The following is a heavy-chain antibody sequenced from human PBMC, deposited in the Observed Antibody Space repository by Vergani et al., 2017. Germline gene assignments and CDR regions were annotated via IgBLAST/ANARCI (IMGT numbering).Heavy chain of an antibody. V-gene: IGHV3-13*01. CDR1: GFTFSSYD. CDR2: IGTAGDT. Sequence: EVQLVESGGGLVQPGGSLRLSCAASGFTFSSYDMHWVRHATGKGLEWVSAIGTAGDTYYPGSVKGRFTISRENAKNSLYLQMNSLRAGDTAVYYCARGSASGSYSGEYYFDYWGQGTLVTVSS. CDR3: ARGSASGSYSGEYYFDY. D-gene: IGHD1-26*01. J-gene: IGHJ4*02.